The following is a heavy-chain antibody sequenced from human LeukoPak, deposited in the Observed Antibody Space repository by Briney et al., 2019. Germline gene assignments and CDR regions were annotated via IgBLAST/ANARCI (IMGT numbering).Heavy chain of an antibody. CDR3: ARDPNTSYDFWSGYSGYFDY. J-gene: IGHJ4*02. D-gene: IGHD3-3*01. V-gene: IGHV1-69*04. CDR2: IIPILGIA. Sequence: SVKVSCKASGGTFSSYAISWVRQAPGQGLEWMGRIIPILGIANYAQKFQGRVMITADKSTSTAYMELSSLRSEDTAVYYCARDPNTSYDFWSGYSGYFDYWGQGTLVTVSS. CDR1: GGTFSSYA.